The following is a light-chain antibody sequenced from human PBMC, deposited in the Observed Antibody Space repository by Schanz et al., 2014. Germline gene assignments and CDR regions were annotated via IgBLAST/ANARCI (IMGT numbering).Light chain of an antibody. CDR3: AAWDDSLNGHVV. V-gene: IGLV1-40*01. Sequence: QSVLTQPPSVSGAPGQRVTISCTGSRSNIGAGYDVHWYQQLPGTAPKLLIYGNSNRPSGVPDRFSGSKSGTSASLAITGLQAEDEAHYYCAAWDDSLNGHVVFGGGTKLTVL. CDR1: RSNIGAGYD. CDR2: GNS. J-gene: IGLJ2*01.